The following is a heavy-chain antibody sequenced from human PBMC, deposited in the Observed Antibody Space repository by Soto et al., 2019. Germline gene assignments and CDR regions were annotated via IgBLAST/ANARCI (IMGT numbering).Heavy chain of an antibody. J-gene: IGHJ6*02. CDR2: IWFDGGNK. CDR3: ARANYGSGSNYYYGMDV. CDR1: GFTFSRYG. Sequence: QVELVESGGGVVQPGRSLRLSCAAAGFTFSRYGMHWVRQAPGKGLEWVAVIWFDGGNKYYTDSVKGRFTISRDNSKNTLDLQMNSLRVEDTALYYWARANYGSGSNYYYGMDVWGQGTTVTVSS. D-gene: IGHD3-10*01. V-gene: IGHV3-33*01.